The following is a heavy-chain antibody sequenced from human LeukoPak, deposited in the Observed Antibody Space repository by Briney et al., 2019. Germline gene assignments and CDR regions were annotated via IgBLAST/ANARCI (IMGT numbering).Heavy chain of an antibody. CDR3: ARGRITMIVVVPYYYGMDV. CDR2: INHSGST. J-gene: IGHJ6*02. V-gene: IGHV4-34*01. Sequence: SETLSLTCAVYDESFSGYYWSWIRQPPGKGLEWIGEINHSGSTNYNPSLKSRVTISVDTSKNQFSLKLSSVTAADTAVYYCARGRITMIVVVPYYYGMDVWGQGTTVTVSS. CDR1: DESFSGYY. D-gene: IGHD3-22*01.